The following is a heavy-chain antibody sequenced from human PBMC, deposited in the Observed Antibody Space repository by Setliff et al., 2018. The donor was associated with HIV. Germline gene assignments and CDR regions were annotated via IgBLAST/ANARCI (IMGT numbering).Heavy chain of an antibody. Sequence: SETLSLTCAVYGESFSGYSWTWIRQPPGKGLEWLGEINHSGSAKYNPALKSRVTTSVDTSKKQFSLKLTSVTAADTAVYYCARGTKGIQLWYTLFFDYWGQETRVTVSS. CDR3: ARGTKGIQLWYTLFFDY. D-gene: IGHD5-18*01. CDR2: INHSGSA. V-gene: IGHV4-34*01. J-gene: IGHJ4*02. CDR1: GESFSGYS.